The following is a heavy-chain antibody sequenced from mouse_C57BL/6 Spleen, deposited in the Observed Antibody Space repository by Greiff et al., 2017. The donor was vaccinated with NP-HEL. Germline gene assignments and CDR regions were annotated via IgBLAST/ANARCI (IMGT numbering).Heavy chain of an antibody. CDR3: ARGGPIVTTNPSAWFAY. D-gene: IGHD2-5*01. CDR1: GFSLTSYG. J-gene: IGHJ3*01. CDR2: IWSGGST. V-gene: IGHV2-2*01. Sequence: QVQLQQSGPGLVQPSQSLSITCTVSGFSLTSYGVHWVRQSPGKGLEWLGVIWSGGSTDYNAAFISRLSISKDNSKSQVFFKMNSLQADDTAIYYCARGGPIVTTNPSAWFAYWGQGTLVTVSA.